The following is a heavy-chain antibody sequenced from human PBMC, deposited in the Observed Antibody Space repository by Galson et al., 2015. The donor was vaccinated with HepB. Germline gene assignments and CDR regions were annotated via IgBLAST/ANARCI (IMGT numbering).Heavy chain of an antibody. CDR3: AKRNDGGSQKDFDN. D-gene: IGHD3-16*01. J-gene: IGHJ4*02. CDR1: GFTFSSYA. V-gene: IGHV3-23*01. CDR2: ISGSGGST. Sequence: SLRLSCAASGFTFSSYAMSWVRQAPGKGLEWVSAISGSGGSTYYADSVKGRFTISRDNSKSTLYVEMNSPRPEDTAVYYCAKRNDGGSQKDFDNWGQGTLVTVSS.